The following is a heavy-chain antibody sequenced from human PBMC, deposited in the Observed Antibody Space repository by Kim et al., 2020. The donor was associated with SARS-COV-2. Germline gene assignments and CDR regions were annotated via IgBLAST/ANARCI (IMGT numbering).Heavy chain of an antibody. CDR1: GGSISSSSYY. J-gene: IGHJ4*02. Sequence: SETLSLTCTVSGGSISSSSYYWGWIRQPPGKGLEWIGSIYYSGSTYYNPSLKSRVTISVDTSKNQFSLKLSSVTAADTAVYYCASSSYGDLDYWGQGTQVTVSS. CDR2: IYYSGST. CDR3: ASSSYGDLDY. D-gene: IGHD4-17*01. V-gene: IGHV4-39*01.